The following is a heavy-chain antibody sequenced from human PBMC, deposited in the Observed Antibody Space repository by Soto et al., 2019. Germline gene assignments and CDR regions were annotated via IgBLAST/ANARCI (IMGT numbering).Heavy chain of an antibody. D-gene: IGHD3-22*01. V-gene: IGHV4-31*03. CDR3: ARVAYYDSSGYYPYYFDR. Sequence: QVQLQESGPGLVKPSQTLSITCTVSGGSISSGGYYWSWIRQHPWKGLEWIGYIYYSGSTYYNPSLKSRVTISVDTSKNQFSLKLSSVTAADTAVYDCARVAYYDSSGYYPYYFDRWGQVTLLTVSS. CDR1: GGSISSGGYY. CDR2: IYYSGST. J-gene: IGHJ4*02.